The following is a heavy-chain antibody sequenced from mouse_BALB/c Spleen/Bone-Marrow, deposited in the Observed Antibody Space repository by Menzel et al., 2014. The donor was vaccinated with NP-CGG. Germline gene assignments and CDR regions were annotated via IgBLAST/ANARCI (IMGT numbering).Heavy chain of an antibody. J-gene: IGHJ4*01. D-gene: IGHD2-3*01. V-gene: IGHV5-6-3*01. CDR2: IISNGGST. CDR1: GFTFSSYG. CDR3: ARDGYYVFYAMDY. Sequence: EVQLVESGGGLVQPGGSLKLSCAASGFTFSSYGMSWVRQTPDKRLELVATIISNGGSTYYPDSVKGRFTISRDNAKNTLYLQMSSLKSEDTAMYYCARDGYYVFYAMDYWGQGTSVTGSS.